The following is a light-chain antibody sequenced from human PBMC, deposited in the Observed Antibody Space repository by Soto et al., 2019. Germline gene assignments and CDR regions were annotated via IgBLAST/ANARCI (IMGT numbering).Light chain of an antibody. Sequence: QSVLTQPPSASGTPGQRVTISCSGRSSNIGSNTVNWYQQLPGTPPKLLIYLNNQRPSGVPDRFSGSKSGTSASLAISGLQSEDEADYYCAAWDDSLNGPVFGGGTKLTVL. CDR1: SSNIGSNT. CDR3: AAWDDSLNGPV. V-gene: IGLV1-44*01. J-gene: IGLJ2*01. CDR2: LNN.